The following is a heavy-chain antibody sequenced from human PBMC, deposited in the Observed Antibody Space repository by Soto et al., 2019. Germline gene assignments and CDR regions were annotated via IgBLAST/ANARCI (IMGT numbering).Heavy chain of an antibody. D-gene: IGHD2-8*01. V-gene: IGHV1-46*01. CDR2: INPSGGAT. Sequence: QVQLVQSGAEVKKPGASVKVSCKASGYTFTNYYMDWVRQAPGQGLEWMGIINPSGGATKYAQKFRGRVTMTRDASTSTVYMELSSLRSEDTAVYYCASLGYCTNGVCYGPYYDMDVWGQGTTVTVSS. CDR3: ASLGYCTNGVCYGPYYDMDV. J-gene: IGHJ6*02. CDR1: GYTFTNYY.